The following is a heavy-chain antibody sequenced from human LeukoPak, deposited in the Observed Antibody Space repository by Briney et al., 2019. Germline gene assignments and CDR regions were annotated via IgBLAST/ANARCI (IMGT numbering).Heavy chain of an antibody. V-gene: IGHV4-30-2*01. CDR3: ARPYSSALEDAFDI. Sequence: SETLSLTCTVSGGSISSGGYYWSWIRQPPGKGLEWIGYIYHSGSTYYNPSLKSRVTISVDRSKDQFSLKLSSVTAADTAVYYCARPYSSALEDAFDIWGQGTMVTVS. D-gene: IGHD5-18*01. J-gene: IGHJ3*02. CDR2: IYHSGST. CDR1: GGSISSGGYY.